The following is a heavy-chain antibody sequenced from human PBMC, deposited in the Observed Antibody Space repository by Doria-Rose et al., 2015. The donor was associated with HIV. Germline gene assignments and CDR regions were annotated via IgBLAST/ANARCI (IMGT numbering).Heavy chain of an antibody. Sequence: QVQLQESGPGLVKPAETLSLTCTVSGGSISSYYWNWIRQPPGKGLEWIGYIYSSGNTHYNSSPRSGAPISIAASKNQFSLMLSSVTAADTAVYYCARFRPSRGIYYSLDVWGKGTTVTVSS. J-gene: IGHJ6*03. CDR2: IYSSGNT. D-gene: IGHD3-10*01. CDR3: ARFRPSRGIYYSLDV. CDR1: GGSISSYY. V-gene: IGHV4-4*09.